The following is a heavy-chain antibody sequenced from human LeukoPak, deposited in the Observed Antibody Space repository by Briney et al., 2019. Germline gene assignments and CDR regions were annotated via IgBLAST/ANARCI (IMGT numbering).Heavy chain of an antibody. CDR3: TTVLYRGSGTYTGDY. Sequence: GGSLRRSCVVSGFTFSKAWMSWVRQAPGKGQEWGGRIRSKADGGTADYAAPVKGGFTISRDDSKNTLYLQMSPLKTEDTAAYYCTTVLYRGSGTYTGDYWGQGTLVTVSS. V-gene: IGHV3-15*01. D-gene: IGHD3-10*01. CDR1: GFTFSKAW. J-gene: IGHJ4*02. CDR2: IRSKADGGTA.